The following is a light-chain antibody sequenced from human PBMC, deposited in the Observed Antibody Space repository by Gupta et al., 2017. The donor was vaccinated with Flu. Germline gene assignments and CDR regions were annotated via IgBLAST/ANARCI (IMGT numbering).Light chain of an antibody. Sequence: NQLNQSPSSPYASLSDRVTITCQASQYINNSLNWYQQKPGEAPKVLIYGASSLQPGVPRRFSGSGSGTDFNLTISSLQPEDFATYYCQQYNASPVTFGGGTRIETK. CDR2: GAS. V-gene: IGKV1-33*01. CDR3: QQYNASPVT. CDR1: QYINNS. J-gene: IGKJ4*01.